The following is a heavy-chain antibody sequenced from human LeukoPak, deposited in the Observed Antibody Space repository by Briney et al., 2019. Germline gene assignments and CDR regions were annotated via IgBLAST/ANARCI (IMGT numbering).Heavy chain of an antibody. CDR1: GFAFGTYA. CDR2: ISANGQAT. CDR3: ARDPYNTILYRLAH. J-gene: IGHJ4*02. V-gene: IGHV3-23*01. Sequence: GGSLRLSCAAPGFAFGTYAMSWVSQAPGLGLYSVSSISANGQATYYADSVEGRFTISRDNSKSTLYLQLNSLRAEDTATYYCARDPYNTILYRLAHWGQGTLVTVSS. D-gene: IGHD3-10*01.